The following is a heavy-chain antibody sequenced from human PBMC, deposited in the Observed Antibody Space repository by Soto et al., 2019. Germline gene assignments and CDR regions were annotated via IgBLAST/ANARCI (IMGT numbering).Heavy chain of an antibody. V-gene: IGHV3-23*05. CDR3: ARADLLWDSFDL. CDR1: GFPFRNFA. D-gene: IGHD2-2*01. Sequence: GGSLRLSCAASGFPFRNFAMAWVRQAPGRGLEWVSIISNSGSSTYHGDSVKGRFTTSRDNSKGTLSLHMRGVRIDDTAVYFCARADLLWDSFDLWGQGTLVTVSS. J-gene: IGHJ4*02. CDR2: ISNSGSST.